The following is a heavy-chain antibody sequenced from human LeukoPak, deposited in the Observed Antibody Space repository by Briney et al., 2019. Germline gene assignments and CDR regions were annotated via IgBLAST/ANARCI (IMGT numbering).Heavy chain of an antibody. CDR2: ISYDGSNK. D-gene: IGHD2-2*01. CDR3: ARERYQLLFDY. CDR1: GFTFSSYA. Sequence: GGSLRLSCAASGFTFSSYAMHWVRQAPGKGLEWVAVISYDGSNKYYADSEKGRFTISRDNSKNTLYLQMNSLRAEDTAVYYCARERYQLLFDYWGQGTLVTVSS. J-gene: IGHJ4*02. V-gene: IGHV3-30-3*01.